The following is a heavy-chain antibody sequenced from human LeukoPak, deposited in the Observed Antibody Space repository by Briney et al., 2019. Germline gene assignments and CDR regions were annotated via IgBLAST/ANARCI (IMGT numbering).Heavy chain of an antibody. V-gene: IGHV1-46*01. J-gene: IGHJ4*02. CDR3: ARDIYCSGGSCYPGGYFDY. CDR2: ISPSGGST. D-gene: IGHD2-15*01. Sequence: GASVKVSCKASGYTFSRYYMHWVRQAHGKGLEWMGIISPSGGSTNYAQKFQGRVTMTRDTITSTIYMELSSLRSEDTAVYYCARDIYCSGGSCYPGGYFDYWGQGTQVTVSS. CDR1: GYTFSRYY.